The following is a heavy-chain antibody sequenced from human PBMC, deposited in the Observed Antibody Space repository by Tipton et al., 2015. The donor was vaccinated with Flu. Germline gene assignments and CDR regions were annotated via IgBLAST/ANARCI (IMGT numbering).Heavy chain of an antibody. Sequence: SLRLSCAASGFTLSGSAVHWIRQASGKGPEWLGLIRSYLNDYATVYAGSVEGRFTISRDDSKYTAYLPMNSLKIEDTAMYYCTSFTFSRVDPWGQGTLVTVSS. CDR1: GFTLSGSA. CDR2: IRSYLNDYAT. V-gene: IGHV3-73*01. D-gene: IGHD2/OR15-2a*01. J-gene: IGHJ5*02. CDR3: TSFTFSRVDP.